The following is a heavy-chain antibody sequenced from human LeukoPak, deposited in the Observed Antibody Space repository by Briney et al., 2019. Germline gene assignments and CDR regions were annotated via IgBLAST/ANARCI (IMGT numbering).Heavy chain of an antibody. D-gene: IGHD4-17*01. CDR2: IYYSGST. CDR3: ARNGTVTVTGTKFNYFDY. J-gene: IGHJ4*02. Sequence: SETLSLTCTVSGGSISSSTYCWGWIRQPPGKALEWIGSIYYSGSTHYNPSLKSRLTISVDTSKNQFSLKVTAVTAADTAVYFCARNGTVTVTGTKFNYFDYWGQGTLVTVSS. CDR1: GGSISSSTYC. V-gene: IGHV4-39*01.